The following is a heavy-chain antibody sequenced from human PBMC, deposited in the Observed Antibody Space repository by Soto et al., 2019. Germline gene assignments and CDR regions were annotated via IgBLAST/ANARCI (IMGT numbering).Heavy chain of an antibody. D-gene: IGHD6-13*01. CDR1: GFTFSSYS. CDR2: ISSSSSTI. J-gene: IGHJ6*02. V-gene: IGHV3-48*02. CDR3: ARDRGGSSWYPHYYYYGMDV. Sequence: GSLRLSCAASGFTFSSYSMNWVRQAPGKGLEWVSYISSSSSTIYYADSVKGRFTISRDNAKNSPYLQMNSLRDEDTAVYYCARDRGGSSWYPHYYYYGMDVWGQGTTVTVSS.